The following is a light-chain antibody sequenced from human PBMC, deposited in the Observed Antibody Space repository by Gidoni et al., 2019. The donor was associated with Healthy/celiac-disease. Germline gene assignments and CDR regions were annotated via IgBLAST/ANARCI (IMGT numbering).Light chain of an antibody. CDR1: SSDVGGYNY. V-gene: IGLV2-14*03. CDR2: DVS. Sequence: QSAMTQPASASGSPGQSITISCTGTSSDVGGYNYVSWYQHHPGKAPKLMIHDVSNRPSGVSNRFSGSTSGNTASLTISGLHAEDEADYCCSSYTSSSTVVFGGGTKLTVL. J-gene: IGLJ2*01. CDR3: SSYTSSSTVV.